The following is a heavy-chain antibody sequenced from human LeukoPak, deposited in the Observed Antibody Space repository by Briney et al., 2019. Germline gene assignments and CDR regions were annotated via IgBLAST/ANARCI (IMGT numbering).Heavy chain of an antibody. V-gene: IGHV1-46*03. J-gene: IGHJ4*02. CDR3: TRSVGYCRGGTCYETMGYFDY. CDR2: INPSGGST. CDR1: GYTFTSYY. D-gene: IGHD2-15*01. Sequence: ASVKVSCKASGYTFTSYYMHWVRQAPGQGLEWMGIINPSGGSTSYAQKFQGRVTMTRDMSTSTVYMELSSLRSEDTAVYYCTRSVGYCRGGTCYETMGYFDYWGQGTLVTVSS.